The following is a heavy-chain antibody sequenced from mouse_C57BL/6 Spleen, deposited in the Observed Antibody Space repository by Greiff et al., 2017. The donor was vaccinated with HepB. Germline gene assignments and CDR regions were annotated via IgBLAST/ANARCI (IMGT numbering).Heavy chain of an antibody. D-gene: IGHD1-1*01. CDR3: AKGGDGSSYPNYFDY. CDR1: GYTFTSYW. V-gene: IGHV1-69*01. J-gene: IGHJ2*01. Sequence: QVQLKQPGAELVMPGASVKLSCKASGYTFTSYWMHWVKQRPGQGLEWIGEIDPSDSYTNYNQKFKGKSTLTVDKSSSTAYMQLSSLTSEDSAVYYWAKGGDGSSYPNYFDYWGQGTTLTVSS. CDR2: IDPSDSYT.